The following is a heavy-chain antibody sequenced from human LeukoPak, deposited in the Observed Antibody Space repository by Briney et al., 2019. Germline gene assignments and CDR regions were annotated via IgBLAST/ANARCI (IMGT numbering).Heavy chain of an antibody. CDR3: ARPLCSGGSCYGPFDY. J-gene: IGHJ4*02. D-gene: IGHD2-15*01. CDR1: GGSFSGYY. Sequence: PSETLSLTCAVYGGSFSGYYWSWVRQPPGKGLEWIGEINHSGSTNYNPSLKSRVTISVDTSKNQFSLKLSSVTAADTAVYYCARPLCSGGSCYGPFDYWGQGTLVTVSS. V-gene: IGHV4-34*01. CDR2: INHSGST.